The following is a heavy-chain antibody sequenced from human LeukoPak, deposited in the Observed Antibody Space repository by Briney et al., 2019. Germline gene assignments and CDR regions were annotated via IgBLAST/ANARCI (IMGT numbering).Heavy chain of an antibody. D-gene: IGHD6-19*01. J-gene: IGHJ4*02. CDR1: VDSVSSNSAA. CDR3: ARARPVYSSGWRFDY. CDR2: TYYRSKWYN. V-gene: IGHV6-1*01. Sequence: SQTLSLTCAISVDSVSSNSAAWNWIRQSPSRCLECQGMTYYRSKWYNDYAVSVKSRITINPDTSKNQFSLQLNSVTPEDTAVYYCARARPVYSSGWRFDYWGQGTLVTVSS.